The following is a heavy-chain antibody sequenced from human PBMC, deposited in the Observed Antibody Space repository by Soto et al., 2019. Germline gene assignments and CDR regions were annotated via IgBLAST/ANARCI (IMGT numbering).Heavy chain of an antibody. D-gene: IGHD1-20*01. CDR1: GYTFTSYG. Sequence: ASVKVSCKASGYTFTSYGISWVRQAPGQGLEWMGWISAYNGNTNYAQKLQGRVTMTTDTSTSTAYMELRSLRSDDTAVYYCARRRHNWNDYYYYYMDVWGKGTTVTVSS. CDR2: ISAYNGNT. CDR3: ARRRHNWNDYYYYYMDV. J-gene: IGHJ6*03. V-gene: IGHV1-18*01.